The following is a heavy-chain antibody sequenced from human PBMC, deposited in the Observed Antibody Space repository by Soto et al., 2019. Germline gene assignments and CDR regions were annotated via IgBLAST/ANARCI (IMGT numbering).Heavy chain of an antibody. J-gene: IGHJ6*02. Sequence: GGSLSLSCEASGFAFSTYWMSWARQAPGKGLEWVANIKLDGSENTYVDSVKGRFAISRENAKNLLYLQMNSLRAEDTAVYYCARDKVGLRSYYHGMDVWGQGTMVTVSS. CDR2: IKLDGSEN. CDR1: GFAFSTYW. D-gene: IGHD4-17*01. CDR3: ARDKVGLRSYYHGMDV. V-gene: IGHV3-7*01.